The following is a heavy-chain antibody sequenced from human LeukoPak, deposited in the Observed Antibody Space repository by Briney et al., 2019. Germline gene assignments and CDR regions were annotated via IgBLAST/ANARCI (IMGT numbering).Heavy chain of an antibody. CDR2: ISGYNGET. V-gene: IGHV1-18*01. Sequence: ASVKVSCKASGYTFSSYGICWVRQAPGQGLEWMGWISGYNGETNYVQKLQGRVTMTTDTSTSTAYMELRSLRSDDTAVYYCARDWGDYGTSGGHWGQGTLVTVSS. CDR1: GYTFSSYG. D-gene: IGHD4-17*01. CDR3: ARDWGDYGTSGGH. J-gene: IGHJ4*02.